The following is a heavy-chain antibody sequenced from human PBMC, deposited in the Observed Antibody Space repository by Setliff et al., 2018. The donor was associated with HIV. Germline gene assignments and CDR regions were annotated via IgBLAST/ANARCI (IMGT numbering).Heavy chain of an antibody. CDR2: IYNTGST. CDR3: ARGFDHGDYEESGYVFYYMDV. Sequence: PSETLSLTCTVTGGSISSGGFYWTWIRQHPGKGLEWIGYIYNTGSTYHSPSLESRVTISIDTSKNQFSLKLSSVTAADTAVYYCARGFDHGDYEESGYVFYYMDVWGKGTTVTVSS. J-gene: IGHJ6*03. CDR1: GGSISSGGFY. V-gene: IGHV4-31*03. D-gene: IGHD4-17*01.